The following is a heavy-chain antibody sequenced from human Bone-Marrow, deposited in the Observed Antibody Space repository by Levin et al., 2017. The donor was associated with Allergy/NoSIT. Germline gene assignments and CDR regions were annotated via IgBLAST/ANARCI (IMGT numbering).Heavy chain of an antibody. D-gene: IGHD2-2*01. CDR3: ARDPSPYCSSSSCYHHWFDP. J-gene: IGHJ5*02. CDR2: ISYDGSNQ. V-gene: IGHV3-30-3*01. Sequence: SGGSLRLSCAASGFTFNNYAMHWVRQAPGKGLEWVSFISYDGSNQYYADSVKGRFTISRDNSKNTLYLQMTSLRPEDTTVYYCARDPSPYCSSSSCYHHWFDPWGQGTLVTVSS. CDR1: GFTFNNYA.